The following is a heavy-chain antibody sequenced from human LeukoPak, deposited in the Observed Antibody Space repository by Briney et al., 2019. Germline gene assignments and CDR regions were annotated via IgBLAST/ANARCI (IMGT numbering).Heavy chain of an antibody. V-gene: IGHV3-23*01. D-gene: IGHD5-12*01. CDR3: ARNENSGWGYFDY. Sequence: GGSLRLSCAASGFTFSSYAMSWVRQAPGKGLEWVSAISGSGGSTYYTDSVKGRFTISRDNSKDTLYLQMNSLRAEDTAVYYCARNENSGWGYFDYWGQGTLVTVSS. CDR2: ISGSGGST. CDR1: GFTFSSYA. J-gene: IGHJ4*02.